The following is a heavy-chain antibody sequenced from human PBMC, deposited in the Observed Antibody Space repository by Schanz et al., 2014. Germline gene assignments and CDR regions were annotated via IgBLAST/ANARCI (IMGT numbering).Heavy chain of an antibody. CDR1: GFTFSSYA. J-gene: IGHJ4*02. Sequence: QVQLVESGGGVVQPGRSLRLSCAASGFTFSSYAMHWVRQAPGKGLEWVAVIWTDGSTKYYADSVKGRFTISRDNSKNTLYLQMNSLRAEDTAVYYCAKQIHYDILTVTRNWGQGTLVTVSS. D-gene: IGHD3-9*01. CDR3: AKQIHYDILTVTRN. CDR2: IWTDGSTK. V-gene: IGHV3-33*08.